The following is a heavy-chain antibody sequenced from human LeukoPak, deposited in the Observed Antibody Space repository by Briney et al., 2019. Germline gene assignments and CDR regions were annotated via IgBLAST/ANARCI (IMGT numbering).Heavy chain of an antibody. Sequence: GGSLRLSCAASGFTFSSYWMHWVRQAPGKGLVWVSRINSDGSSTRYVDSVKGRFTISRDNAKNTLYLQMNSLRAEDTAVYYCARDFHVTGGNTRWGQGTLVTVSS. CDR1: GFTFSSYW. CDR3: ARDFHVTGGNTR. D-gene: IGHD7-27*01. V-gene: IGHV3-74*01. J-gene: IGHJ4*02. CDR2: INSDGSST.